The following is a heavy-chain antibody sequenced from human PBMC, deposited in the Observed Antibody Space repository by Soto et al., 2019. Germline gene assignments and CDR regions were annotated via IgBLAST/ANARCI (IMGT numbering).Heavy chain of an antibody. CDR1: GFTFSTYA. D-gene: IGHD3-16*01. CDR3: AKDGGGGFIAGIDY. CDR2: IRGSGETT. J-gene: IGHJ4*02. V-gene: IGHV3-23*01. Sequence: EVQLLESGGGLVQPGGSLRLSCAASGFTFSTYAMSWVRQAPGKGLEWVSAIRGSGETTYYADSVKGRFTISRDNSKNTLYLQMNSLRAEDTAICYCAKDGGGGFIAGIDYWGQGTLVTVSS.